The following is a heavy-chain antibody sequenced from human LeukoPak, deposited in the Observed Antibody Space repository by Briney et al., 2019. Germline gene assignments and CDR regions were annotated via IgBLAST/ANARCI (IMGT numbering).Heavy chain of an antibody. CDR3: ATTYTVTSGYYYYMDV. J-gene: IGHJ6*03. CDR1: GFTFSSHS. CDR2: ISSSSYYI. Sequence: GGSLRLSCAASGFTFSSHSMKWVRQAPGKGLEWVSSISSSSYYIYYADSVKGRFTISRDNAKNSLYLQMNSLRAEDTAVYYCATTYTVTSGYYYYMDVWGKGTTVTVSS. D-gene: IGHD4-17*01. V-gene: IGHV3-21*01.